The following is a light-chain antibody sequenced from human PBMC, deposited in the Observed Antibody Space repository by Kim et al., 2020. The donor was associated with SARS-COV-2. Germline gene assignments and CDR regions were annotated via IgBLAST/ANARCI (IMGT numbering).Light chain of an antibody. V-gene: IGKV3-15*01. CDR1: QSVSSN. J-gene: IGKJ1*01. Sequence: EIVMTQSPATLSVSPGERATLSCRASQSVSSNLAWYQQKPGQAPRLLIYGAFTRATDIPARFSGSGSGTEFTLTISSLQSEDFAVYYCHQYNNWPRTFGQGTTVEIK. CDR2: GAF. CDR3: HQYNNWPRT.